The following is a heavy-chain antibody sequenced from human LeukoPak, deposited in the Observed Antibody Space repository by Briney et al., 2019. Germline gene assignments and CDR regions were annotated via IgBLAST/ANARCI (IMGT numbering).Heavy chain of an antibody. D-gene: IGHD3-10*01. CDR1: GGTFSSYA. CDR2: IITIFGTA. J-gene: IGHJ6*03. V-gene: IGHV1-69*05. CDR3: ARGPSATYGSGSYYVDYYYYMDV. Sequence: SVKVSCKASGGTFSSYAISWVRQAPGQGLEWMGGIITIFGTANYAQKFQGRVTITTDESTSTAYMELSSLRSEDTAVYYCARGPSATYGSGSYYVDYYYYMDVWGKGTTVTVSS.